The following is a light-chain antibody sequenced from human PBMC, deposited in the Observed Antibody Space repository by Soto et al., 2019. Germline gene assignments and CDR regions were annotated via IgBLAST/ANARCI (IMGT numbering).Light chain of an antibody. CDR2: DAS. V-gene: IGKV1D-13*01. J-gene: IGKJ2*01. CDR1: QGISSA. CDR3: QQFNNYPYT. Sequence: AIQLTQYPSSLSAAVGDRVTITCRSSQGISSALAWFQQNPGKAPKLLIYDASSLESGVPSRFSGNGSGTDFTLTISSLQPEDFATYYCQQFNNYPYTFGQGTKLEIK.